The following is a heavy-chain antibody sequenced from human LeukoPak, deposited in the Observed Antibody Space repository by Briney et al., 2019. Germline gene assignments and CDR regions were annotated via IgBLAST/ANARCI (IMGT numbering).Heavy chain of an antibody. D-gene: IGHD4-17*01. CDR3: TTEGTVTTPFDY. V-gene: IGHV3-15*01. CDR1: GFTFSNAW. CDR2: IKSKTDGGTT. J-gene: IGHJ4*02. Sequence: GGSLRLSCAASGFTFSNAWMSWVRQAPGKGLEWVGRIKSKTDGGTTDYAAPVKGRFTISRDDSKNTLYLQMNSLKTEDTDVYYCTTEGTVTTPFDYWGQGTLVTVSS.